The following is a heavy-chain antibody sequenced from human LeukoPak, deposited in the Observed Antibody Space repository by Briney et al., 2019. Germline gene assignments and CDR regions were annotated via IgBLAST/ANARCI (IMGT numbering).Heavy chain of an antibody. CDR2: INPNSGGT. Sequence: ASVKVSCKASGYTFTGYYMHWVRQAPGQGLEWMGRINPNSGGTNYAQKFQGRVTMTRDTSISTAYMELSRLRSDDTAVYYCARMATVVVPAAMNANYWGQGTLVTVSS. J-gene: IGHJ4*02. V-gene: IGHV1-2*06. CDR3: ARMATVVVPAAMNANY. CDR1: GYTFTGYY. D-gene: IGHD2-2*01.